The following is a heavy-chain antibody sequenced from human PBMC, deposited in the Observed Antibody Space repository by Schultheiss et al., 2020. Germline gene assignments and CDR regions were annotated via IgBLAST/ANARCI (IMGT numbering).Heavy chain of an antibody. V-gene: IGHV3-21*01. Sequence: GGSLRLSCAASGFTFSSYSMNWVRQAPGKGLEWVSSISSSSSYIYYADSVKGRFTISRDNAKNSLYLQMNSLRAEDTAVYYCAREPVDTAMVFLGGYYYYGMDVWGQGTTVTVSS. CDR1: GFTFSSYS. CDR2: ISSSSSYI. J-gene: IGHJ6*02. D-gene: IGHD5-18*01. CDR3: AREPVDTAMVFLGGYYYYGMDV.